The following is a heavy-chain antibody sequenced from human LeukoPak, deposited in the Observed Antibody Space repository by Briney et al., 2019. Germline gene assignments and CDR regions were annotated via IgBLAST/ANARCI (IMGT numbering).Heavy chain of an antibody. D-gene: IGHD2-15*01. CDR3: ARARGCSGGSCYLATGYYYYGMDV. Sequence: ASVKVSCKASGGTYSSYAISWVRQAPGQGLEWMGWIIPIFGTANYAQKFQGRVTITADESTSTAYMELSSLRSEDTAVYYCARARGCSGGSCYLATGYYYYGMDVWGKGTTVTVSS. CDR2: IIPIFGTA. V-gene: IGHV1-69*13. J-gene: IGHJ6*04. CDR1: GGTYSSYA.